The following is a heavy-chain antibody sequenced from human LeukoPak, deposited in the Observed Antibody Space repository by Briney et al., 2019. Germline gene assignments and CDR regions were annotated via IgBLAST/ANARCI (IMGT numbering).Heavy chain of an antibody. V-gene: IGHV4-59*01. J-gene: IGHJ6*02. Sequence: PSETLSLTCSVSGGSISTYYWTWIRQPPGKGLEWIGFSHYSGSTNYNPSLKSRVTISVDPSTNQFPLKLNSVTAADTAIYYCARAPRGESDAASGFYGVDVWGQGTTVTVSS. D-gene: IGHD3-22*01. CDR2: SHYSGST. CDR1: GGSISTYY. CDR3: ARAPRGESDAASGFYGVDV.